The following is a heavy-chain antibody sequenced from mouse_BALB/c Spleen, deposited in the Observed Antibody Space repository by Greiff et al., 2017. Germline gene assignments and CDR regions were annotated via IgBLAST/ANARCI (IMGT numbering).Heavy chain of an antibody. D-gene: IGHD1-1*02. CDR1: GYSITSDYA. V-gene: IGHV3-2*02. CDR3: ARSGWAFAY. Sequence: EVMLVESGPGLVKPSQSLSLTCTVTGYSITSDYAWNWIRQFPGNQLEWMGYISYSGSTSYNPSLKSRISITRDTSKNQFFLQLNSVTTEDTATYYCARSGWAFAYWGQGTLVTVSA. CDR2: ISYSGST. J-gene: IGHJ3*01.